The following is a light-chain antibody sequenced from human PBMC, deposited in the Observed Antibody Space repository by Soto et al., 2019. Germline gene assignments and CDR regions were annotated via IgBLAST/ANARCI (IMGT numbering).Light chain of an antibody. CDR1: QSINSW. J-gene: IGKJ1*01. Sequence: DIHMTHSPSTLSASVLDRVTITFRASQSINSWLAWYQQKPGKAPNLLIYKASSLESGVPSRFSGSGSGTEFTLTISSLQPDDFATYYCQHYNSYSEAFGQGTKVDIK. CDR3: QHYNSYSEA. CDR2: KAS. V-gene: IGKV1-5*03.